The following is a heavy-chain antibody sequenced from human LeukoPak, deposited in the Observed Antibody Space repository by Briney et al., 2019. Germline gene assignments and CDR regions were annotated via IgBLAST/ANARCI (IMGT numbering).Heavy chain of an antibody. CDR3: ARIPSYCGGDCWYDY. CDR2: ISSSGSTI. CDR1: GFTFSSYE. V-gene: IGHV3-48*03. D-gene: IGHD2-21*02. J-gene: IGHJ4*02. Sequence: GGPLRLSCAASGFTFSSYEMNWVRQAPGKGLEWVSYISSSGSTIYYADSVKGRFTISRDNAKNSLYLQMNSLRAEDTAVYYCARIPSYCGGDCWYDYWGQGTLVTVSS.